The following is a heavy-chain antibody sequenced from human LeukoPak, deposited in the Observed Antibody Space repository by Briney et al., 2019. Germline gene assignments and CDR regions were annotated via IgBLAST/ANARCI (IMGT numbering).Heavy chain of an antibody. Sequence: SQTLSLTCTVSGGSISSGGYYWSWIRQHPGKGLEWIGYIYYSGSTYYNPSLKSRVTISVDTSKNQFSLKLSSVTAADTAVYYCASRIAAAGMDDAFDMWGQGTMVTVSS. CDR1: GGSISSGGYY. D-gene: IGHD6-13*01. CDR3: ASRIAAAGMDDAFDM. CDR2: IYYSGST. J-gene: IGHJ3*02. V-gene: IGHV4-31*03.